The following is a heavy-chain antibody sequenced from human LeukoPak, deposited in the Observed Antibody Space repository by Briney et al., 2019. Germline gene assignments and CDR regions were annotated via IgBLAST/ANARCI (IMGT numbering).Heavy chain of an antibody. CDR2: IYYSGST. CDR3: ARHMTFRYFDY. J-gene: IGHJ4*02. CDR1: GGSISSYY. V-gene: IGHV4-59*08. D-gene: IGHD2/OR15-2a*01. Sequence: SETLSLTCTVSGGSISSYYWSWIRQPPGKGLEWIGYIYYSGSTNYNPSLKSRVTISVDTPKNQFSLKLSSVTAADTAVYYCARHMTFRYFDYWGQGTLVTVSS.